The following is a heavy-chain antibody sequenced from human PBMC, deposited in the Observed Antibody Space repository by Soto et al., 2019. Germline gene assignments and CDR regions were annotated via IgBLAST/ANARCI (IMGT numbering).Heavy chain of an antibody. CDR3: AKGIYSYGYNSFDY. Sequence: GGFLRLSCAASGFTFSSYAMSWVRQAPGKGLEWDSVISGSGDSTYDADSVKGRFTISRDNSKNTLYLQMNSLRAEDTAVYYCAKGIYSYGYNSFDYWSQGTLVTVSS. V-gene: IGHV3-23*01. CDR1: GFTFSSYA. J-gene: IGHJ4*02. D-gene: IGHD5-18*01. CDR2: ISGSGDST.